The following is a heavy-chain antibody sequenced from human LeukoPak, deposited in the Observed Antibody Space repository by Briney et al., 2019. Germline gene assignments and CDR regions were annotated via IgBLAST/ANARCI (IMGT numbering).Heavy chain of an antibody. J-gene: IGHJ4*02. CDR1: GFTFSSYS. CDR3: AREAALYYYDSSGHFDY. D-gene: IGHD3-22*01. V-gene: IGHV3-48*04. Sequence: PGGSLRLSCAASGFTFSSYSMNWVRQAPGKGLEWVSYISSSSSTIYYADSVKGRFTISRDNAKNSLYLQMNSLRAEDTAVYYCAREAALYYYDSSGHFDYWGQGTLVTVSS. CDR2: ISSSSSTI.